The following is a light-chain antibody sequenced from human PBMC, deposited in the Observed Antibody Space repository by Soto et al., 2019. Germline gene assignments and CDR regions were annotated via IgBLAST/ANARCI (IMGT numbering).Light chain of an antibody. CDR3: QQYDSYST. CDR1: QRIGNW. V-gene: IGKV1-5*01. CDR2: DAS. J-gene: IGKJ2*01. Sequence: DIQMTQSPSTLSASVGDRVTITCRASQRIGNWLAWYQQKPGKAPKLLIYDASSLESGVPSRFSGSGSGTEFTLTISSLQPDDFATYYCQQYDSYSTFGQGTTLEIK.